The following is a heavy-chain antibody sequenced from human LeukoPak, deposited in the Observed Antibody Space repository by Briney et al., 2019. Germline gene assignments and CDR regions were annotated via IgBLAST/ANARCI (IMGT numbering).Heavy chain of an antibody. J-gene: IGHJ6*02. V-gene: IGHV4-4*02. CDR1: GGSISSSNW. D-gene: IGHD3-3*01. CDR3: ASQYYDFWSGYYTIYSYYGMDV. CDR2: IYHSGST. Sequence: PSETLSLTCAVSGGSISSSNWWSWVRQPPGKGLEWIGEIYHSGSTNYNPSLKSRVTISVDKSENQFSLKLSSVTAADTAVYYCASQYYDFWSGYYTIYSYYGMDVWGQGTTVTVSS.